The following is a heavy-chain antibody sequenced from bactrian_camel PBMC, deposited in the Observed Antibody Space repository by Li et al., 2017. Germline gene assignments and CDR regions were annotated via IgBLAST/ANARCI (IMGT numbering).Heavy chain of an antibody. CDR2: IDTGGGNT. J-gene: IGHJ6*01. V-gene: IGHV3S40*01. CDR3: TTGVFGY. CDR1: GFTFSSSD. Sequence: QLVESGGGLVQPGGSLRLSCTASGFTFSSSDMSWGRQIPGKGLEWVSGIDTGGGNTYYADSVKGRFTMSSDIAATTVYLQMNSLKSEDTALYYCTTGVFGYWGQGTQVTVS. D-gene: IGHD5*01.